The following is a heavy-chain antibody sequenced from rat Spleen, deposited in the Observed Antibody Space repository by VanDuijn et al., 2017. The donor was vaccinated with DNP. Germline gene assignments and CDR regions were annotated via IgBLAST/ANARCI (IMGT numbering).Heavy chain of an antibody. CDR3: ARHGRRVFDY. Sequence: EVQLVESGGDLVQPGRSLKLSCAASGFTFSDYYMAWVRQAPTKGLEWVAYISYDGGSTYYGDSVKGRFTISRDNAESTLYLQMNSLRSEDMATYFCARHGRRVFDYWGQGVMVTVSS. CDR2: ISYDGGST. J-gene: IGHJ2*01. V-gene: IGHV5-22*01. CDR1: GFTFSDYY. D-gene: IGHD1-11*01.